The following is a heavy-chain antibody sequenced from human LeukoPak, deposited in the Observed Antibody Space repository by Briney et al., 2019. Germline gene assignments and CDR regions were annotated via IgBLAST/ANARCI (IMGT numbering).Heavy chain of an antibody. V-gene: IGHV1-18*01. CDR3: ARGPLLGPHMDV. CDR2: ISAYNGNT. CDR1: GYTYTSYG. Sequence: ASVKVSCKASGYTYTSYGISWVRQAPGQGLEWMGWISAYNGNTNYAQKFQGRVTMTRDTSISTAYMELSRLRSDDAAVYYCARGPLLGPHMDVWGKGSTVTISS. J-gene: IGHJ6*03. D-gene: IGHD2-15*01.